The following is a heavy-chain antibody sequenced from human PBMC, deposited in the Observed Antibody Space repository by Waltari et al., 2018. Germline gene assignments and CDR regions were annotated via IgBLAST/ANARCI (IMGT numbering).Heavy chain of an antibody. J-gene: IGHJ4*02. CDR3: ASVGDGYNRNY. Sequence: EVQLVESGGGLVQPGGSLRLSCAASGFTFSSYWMSWVRQAPGKGLEWVANIKQDGSEKYYVDSVKGRFTISRDNSKNTLYLQMNSLRAADTAVYYCASVGDGYNRNYWGQGTLVTVSS. V-gene: IGHV3-7*01. CDR2: IKQDGSEK. CDR1: GFTFSSYW. D-gene: IGHD1-26*01.